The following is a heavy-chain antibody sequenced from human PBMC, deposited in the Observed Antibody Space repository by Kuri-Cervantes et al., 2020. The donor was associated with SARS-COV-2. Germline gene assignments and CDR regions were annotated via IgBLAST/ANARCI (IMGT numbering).Heavy chain of an antibody. D-gene: IGHD3-22*01. J-gene: IGHJ4*02. V-gene: IGHV3-23*03. CDR3: AKDQDYYDSSGQFDY. CDR2: IYSGGSST. Sequence: GGSLRLSCTASGFTFGDYAMSWVRQAPGKGLEWVSVIYSGGSSTYYADSVKGRFTISRDNSKNTLYLQMNSLRAEDTAVYYCAKDQDYYDSSGQFDYWGQGTLVTVSS. CDR1: GFTFGDYA.